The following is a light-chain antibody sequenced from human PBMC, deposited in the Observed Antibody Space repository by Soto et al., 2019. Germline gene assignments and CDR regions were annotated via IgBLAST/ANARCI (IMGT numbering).Light chain of an antibody. CDR3: CSYAGSYTLWL. CDR2: DVA. V-gene: IGLV2-11*01. Sequence: QSALTQPRSVSGSPGQSVIISCTGTTTDVGAYDYVSWYQQHPGQAPKLIIFDVARRPSGVPDRFSASKSGNTASLTISGLQAEDEADYYCCSYAGSYTLWLFGGGTKLTVL. J-gene: IGLJ3*02. CDR1: TTDVGAYDY.